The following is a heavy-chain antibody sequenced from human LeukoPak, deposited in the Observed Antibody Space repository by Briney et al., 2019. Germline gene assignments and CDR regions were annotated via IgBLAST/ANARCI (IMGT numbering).Heavy chain of an antibody. V-gene: IGHV4-39*01. J-gene: IGHJ4*02. Sequence: SETLSLTCTVSGGSISSSSYYWGWIRQPPGKGLEWIGIIYYSVSTYYNPSLKSRVTISVDTSKNQFSLKLSSVTAADTAVYYCARVPTVTFFDYWGQGTLVTVSS. CDR3: ARVPTVTFFDY. CDR2: IYYSVST. D-gene: IGHD4-17*01. CDR1: GGSISSSSYY.